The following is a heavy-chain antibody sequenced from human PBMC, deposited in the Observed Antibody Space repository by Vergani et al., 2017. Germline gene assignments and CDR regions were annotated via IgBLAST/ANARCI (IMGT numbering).Heavy chain of an antibody. D-gene: IGHD3-10*01. Sequence: QVQLQQWGAGLLKPSETLSLTCAVYGGSFSGYYWSWIRQPPGKGLEWIGYIYYSGSTNYNPSLKSRVTISVDTSKNQFSLKLSSVTAADTAVYYCARGGGWGSGSYALDYWGQGTLVTVSS. J-gene: IGHJ4*02. CDR2: IYYSGST. CDR1: GGSFSGYY. V-gene: IGHV4-34*01. CDR3: ARGGGWGSGSYALDY.